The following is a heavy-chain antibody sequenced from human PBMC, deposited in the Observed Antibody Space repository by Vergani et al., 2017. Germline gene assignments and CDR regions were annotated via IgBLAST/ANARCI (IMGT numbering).Heavy chain of an antibody. Sequence: QVQLVESGGGVVQPGRSLRLSCAASGFTFSSYGMHWVRQAPGKGLEWVAVIWYDGSNKYYADSVKGRFTISRDNSKNTLDLQMNSLRAEDTAVYYCARDKGYSYGIDYWGQGTLVTVSS. D-gene: IGHD5-18*01. CDR3: ARDKGYSYGIDY. CDR2: IWYDGSNK. V-gene: IGHV3-33*01. J-gene: IGHJ4*02. CDR1: GFTFSSYG.